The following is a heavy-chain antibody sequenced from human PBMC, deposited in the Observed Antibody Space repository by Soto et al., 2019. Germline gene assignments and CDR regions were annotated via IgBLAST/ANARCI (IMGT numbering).Heavy chain of an antibody. D-gene: IGHD6-19*01. CDR1: GYTFTSYY. CDR2: INPSGGST. CDR3: ARANPDQGRIIAVAGTVWFDP. J-gene: IGHJ5*02. V-gene: IGHV1-46*01. Sequence: QVQLVQSGAEVKKPGASVKVSCKASGYTFTSYYMHWVRQAPGQGLEWMGIINPSGGSTSYAQKFQGRVTMTRDTSTSTVYMELSSLRTEDTAVYYCARANPDQGRIIAVAGTVWFDPWGQGTLVTVSS.